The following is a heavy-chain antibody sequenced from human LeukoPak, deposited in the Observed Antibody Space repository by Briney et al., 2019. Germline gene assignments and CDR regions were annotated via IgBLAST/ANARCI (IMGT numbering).Heavy chain of an antibody. CDR1: GFTFGDYA. Sequence: GGSLRLSCTASGFTFGDYAMSWVRQAPGKGLEWVSYISSSGSTIYYADSVKGRFTISRDNAKNSLYLQMNSLRAEDTAVYYCARDGRIPTGGAFDIWGQGTMVTVSS. CDR3: ARDGRIPTGGAFDI. CDR2: ISSSGSTI. D-gene: IGHD5-18*01. J-gene: IGHJ3*02. V-gene: IGHV3-11*04.